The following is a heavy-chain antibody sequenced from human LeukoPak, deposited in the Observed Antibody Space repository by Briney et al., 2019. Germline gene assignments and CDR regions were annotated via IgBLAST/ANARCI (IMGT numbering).Heavy chain of an antibody. CDR3: ARDHVFVDY. J-gene: IGHJ4*02. Sequence: GGSLRLSCAASGFTFSSYGMHWVRQAPGKGLEWVAVISYDGSNKYYADSVKGRFTISRDSSKNTLYLQMNSLRAEDTAVYYCARDHVFVDYWGQGTLVTVSS. CDR2: ISYDGSNK. CDR1: GFTFSSYG. V-gene: IGHV3-30*19. D-gene: IGHD2-21*01.